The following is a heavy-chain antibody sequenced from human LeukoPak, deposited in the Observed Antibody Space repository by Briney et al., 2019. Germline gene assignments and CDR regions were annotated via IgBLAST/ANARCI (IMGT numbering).Heavy chain of an antibody. V-gene: IGHV1-69-2*01. CDR3: TTDRIGLPTLGASDY. Sequence: GASVKVSCKASGYTFIDHYMYWVQQAPGKGLECMGRVDPENGEIVYAEKFQDRVTIIADTSTETIYMELSSLRSEDTAVYYCTTDRIGLPTLGASDYWGQGTLVTVSS. J-gene: IGHJ4*02. D-gene: IGHD3/OR15-3a*01. CDR1: GYTFIDHY. CDR2: VDPENGEI.